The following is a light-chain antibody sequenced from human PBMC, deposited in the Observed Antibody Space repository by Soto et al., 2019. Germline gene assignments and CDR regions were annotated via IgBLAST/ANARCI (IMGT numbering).Light chain of an antibody. CDR3: QSYDSSLSGSV. J-gene: IGLJ2*01. V-gene: IGLV1-40*01. CDR1: SSNIGAGYE. CDR2: GNS. Sequence: QSVLTQAPSVSGAPGQRVTISCTGSSSNIGAGYEVHWYQQLPGTAPKLLIYGNSNRPSGVPDRFSGSKSGTSASLAITGLQAEDEADYYCQSYDSSLSGSVFGGGTKLTVL.